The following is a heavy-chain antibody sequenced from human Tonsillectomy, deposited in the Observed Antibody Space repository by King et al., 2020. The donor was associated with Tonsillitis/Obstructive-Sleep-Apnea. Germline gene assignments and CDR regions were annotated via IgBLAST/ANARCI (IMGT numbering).Heavy chain of an antibody. CDR3: ARDGGVGGGGV. CDR1: RFTFSSYW. Sequence: VQLVESGGGLVQPGGSLRLSCAASRFTFSSYWMSWVRQAPGKGPEWVANIKQDGSEKYYVDSVKGRFTISRDNAKNSLYLQMNSLRAEDTAVYYCARDGGVGGGGVWGKGATVTVSS. CDR2: IKQDGSEK. D-gene: IGHD3-16*01. J-gene: IGHJ6*04. V-gene: IGHV3-7*01.